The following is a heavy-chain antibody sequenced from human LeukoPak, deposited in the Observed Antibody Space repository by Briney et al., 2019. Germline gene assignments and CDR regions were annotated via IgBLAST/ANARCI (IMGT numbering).Heavy chain of an antibody. J-gene: IGHJ6*02. V-gene: IGHV1-2*02. CDR3: ARAGLQYCGGDCYSAPRRYYYYYYGMDV. CDR1: GYTFTGYY. Sequence: GASVKVSCKASGYTFTGYYMHWVRQAPGQGLEWMGWINPNSGGTNYAQKFQGRVTMTSDTSISTAYMELSRLRSDDTAVYYCARAGLQYCGGDCYSAPRRYYYYYYGMDVWGQGTTVTVSS. CDR2: INPNSGGT. D-gene: IGHD2-21*02.